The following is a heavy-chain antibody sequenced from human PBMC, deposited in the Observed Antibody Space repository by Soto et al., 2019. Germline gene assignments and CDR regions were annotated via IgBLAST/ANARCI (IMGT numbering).Heavy chain of an antibody. V-gene: IGHV6-1*01. CDR3: ARDSVAARPRGFYYYYGMDV. Sequence: SQTLSLTCAISGDSVSSNSAAWNWIRQSPSRGLEWLGRTYYRSKWYNDYAVSVKSRITINPDTSKNQFSLQLSSVTPEDTAVYYCARDSVAARPRGFYYYYGMDVWGQGTTVTVSS. J-gene: IGHJ6*02. CDR1: GDSVSSNSAA. CDR2: TYYRSKWYN. D-gene: IGHD6-6*01.